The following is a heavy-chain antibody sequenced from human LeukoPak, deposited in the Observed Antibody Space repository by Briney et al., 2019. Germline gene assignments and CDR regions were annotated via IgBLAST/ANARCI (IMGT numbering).Heavy chain of an antibody. Sequence: GGSLRLSCAASGFTFSDYYMNWVRQAPGKGLEWVANIRQDGSAQFYADSVKGRFTISRDNAKSSLYLQMHSLRDEDTAVYYCARWLYNSGWAIDYWGQGTLVTVSS. J-gene: IGHJ4*02. V-gene: IGHV3-7*01. CDR1: GFTFSDYY. D-gene: IGHD6-19*01. CDR2: IRQDGSAQ. CDR3: ARWLYNSGWAIDY.